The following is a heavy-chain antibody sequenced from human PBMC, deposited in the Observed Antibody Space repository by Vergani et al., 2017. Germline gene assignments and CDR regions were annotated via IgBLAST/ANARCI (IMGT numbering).Heavy chain of an antibody. Sequence: QVQLVQSGAEVKKPGASVKVSCKASGYTFTNYYIHWVRQAPGQGLEWMGIINPSGGSTSYAQKFQGRVTMTRDTSTSTVYMELSSLRAEDTAVYYCARWLTSASYVDYWGQGTLVTVSS. CDR3: ARWLTSASYVDY. J-gene: IGHJ4*02. CDR1: GYTFTNYY. V-gene: IGHV1-46*01. CDR2: INPSGGST. D-gene: IGHD6-25*01.